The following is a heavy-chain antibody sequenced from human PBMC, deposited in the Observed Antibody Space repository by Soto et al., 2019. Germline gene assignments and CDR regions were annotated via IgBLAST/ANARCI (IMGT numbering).Heavy chain of an antibody. CDR3: ATYNWNALGYYYGMDV. Sequence: SETLSLTCPVSGGSISSYYWSWIRQPPGKGLEWIGYMYNSGSTIYNPSLESRATISVDTSKNQFSLQLNSVTAADTAMYYCATYNWNALGYYYGMDVWGQGTTVTVSS. CDR2: MYNSGST. V-gene: IGHV4-59*01. CDR1: GGSISSYY. J-gene: IGHJ6*02. D-gene: IGHD1-20*01.